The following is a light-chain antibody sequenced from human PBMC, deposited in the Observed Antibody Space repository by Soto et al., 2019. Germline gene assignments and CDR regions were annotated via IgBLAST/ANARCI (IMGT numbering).Light chain of an antibody. V-gene: IGLV1-47*01. Sequence: QSVLTQPPSASGTPGQRVTISCSGSSSNIESNYVYWYQQLPGTAPKLLIYRNNQRPSGVPDRFSGSKSGTSASLAISGLRSEDEADYYCAAWDDSLSGYFFGTGTKLTVL. CDR1: SSNIESNY. CDR2: RNN. CDR3: AAWDDSLSGYF. J-gene: IGLJ1*01.